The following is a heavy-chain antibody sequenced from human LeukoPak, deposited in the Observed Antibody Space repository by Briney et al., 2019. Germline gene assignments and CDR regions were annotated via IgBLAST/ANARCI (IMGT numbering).Heavy chain of an antibody. V-gene: IGHV1-69*13. CDR1: GGTFISYA. CDR3: TTVVARGYFDY. CDR2: IIPIFGTA. Sequence: ASVKVSCKASGGTFISYAISWVRQAPGQGLEWMGGIIPIFGTANYAQKFQGRVTITADESTSTAYMELSSLRSEDTAVYYCTTVVARGYFDYWGLGTLVTVSS. J-gene: IGHJ4*02. D-gene: IGHD4-23*01.